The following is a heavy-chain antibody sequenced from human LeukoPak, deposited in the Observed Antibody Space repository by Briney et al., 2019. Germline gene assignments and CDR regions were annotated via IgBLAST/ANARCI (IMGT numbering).Heavy chain of an antibody. Sequence: GGSLRLSCAASGFTFSTYWMSWVRQAPGKGLEWVSVIYSGGSTYYADSVKGRFTISRDNSKNTLYLQMNSLRAEDTAVYYCARGGYSVRIDYWGQGTLVTVSS. J-gene: IGHJ4*02. V-gene: IGHV3-53*01. CDR2: IYSGGST. D-gene: IGHD2-15*01. CDR1: GFTFSTYW. CDR3: ARGGYSVRIDY.